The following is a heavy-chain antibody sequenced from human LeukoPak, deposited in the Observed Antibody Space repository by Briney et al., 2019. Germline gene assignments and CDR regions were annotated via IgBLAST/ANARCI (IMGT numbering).Heavy chain of an antibody. Sequence: GGSLRLSCAASGFTFSSYGMHWVRQAPGKGLEWVAVIWYDGSNEYYADSVKGRFTISRDNSKNTLYLQMSSLRAEDTAVYYCAKGGKAVRGVISDYWGQGTLVTVSS. CDR3: AKGGKAVRGVISDY. CDR1: GFTFSSYG. V-gene: IGHV3-33*06. CDR2: IWYDGSNE. D-gene: IGHD3-10*01. J-gene: IGHJ4*02.